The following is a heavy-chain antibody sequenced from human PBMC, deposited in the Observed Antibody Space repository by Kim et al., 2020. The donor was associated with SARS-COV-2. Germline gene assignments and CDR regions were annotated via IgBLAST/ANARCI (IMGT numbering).Heavy chain of an antibody. Sequence: SETLSLTCAVSGGSISSGGYSWSWIRQPPGKGLEWIGYIYHSGSTYYNPSLKSRVTISVDRSKNQFSLKLSSVTAADTAVYYCASISSWTQDDYWGQGTL. V-gene: IGHV4-30-2*01. CDR1: GGSISSGGYS. J-gene: IGHJ4*02. CDR3: ASISSWTQDDY. CDR2: IYHSGST. D-gene: IGHD3-10*01.